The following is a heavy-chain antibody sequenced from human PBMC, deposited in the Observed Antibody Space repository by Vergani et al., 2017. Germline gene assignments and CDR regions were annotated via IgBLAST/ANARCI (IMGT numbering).Heavy chain of an antibody. CDR1: GGSISSYY. CDR2: IYYSGST. V-gene: IGHV4-59*01. Sequence: QVQLQESGPGLVKPSQTLSLTCTVSGGSISSYYWSWIRQPPGKGLEWIGYIYYSGSTNYNPSLKSRVTISVDTSKNQFSLKLSSVTAADTAVYYCAVYCSSTSCDGFFDYWGQGTLVTVSS. CDR3: AVYCSSTSCDGFFDY. J-gene: IGHJ4*02. D-gene: IGHD2-2*01.